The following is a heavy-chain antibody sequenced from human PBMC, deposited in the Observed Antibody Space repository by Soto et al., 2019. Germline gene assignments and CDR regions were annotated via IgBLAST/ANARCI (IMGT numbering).Heavy chain of an antibody. V-gene: IGHV3-30-3*01. CDR3: ARDYYDSSGDYTTGY. CDR2: ISYDGSNK. CDR1: GFTFSSYA. J-gene: IGHJ4*02. D-gene: IGHD3-22*01. Sequence: QVQLVESGGGVVQPGRSLRLSCAASGFTFSSYAMHWVRQAPGKGLEWVAVISYDGSNKYYADSVKGRFTISRDNSKNTLYLQMNSLRAEDTAMYYCARDYYDSSGDYTTGYWGQGTLVTVSS.